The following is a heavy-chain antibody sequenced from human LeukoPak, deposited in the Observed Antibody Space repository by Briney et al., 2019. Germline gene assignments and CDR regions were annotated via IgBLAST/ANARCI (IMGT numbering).Heavy chain of an antibody. CDR1: GYTFTGYY. V-gene: IGHV1-2*02. CDR2: INPNSGGT. D-gene: IGHD3-3*01. Sequence: GASVKVSCKASGYTFTGYYMHWVRQAPGQGLEWMGWINPNSGGTNYAQKLQGRVTMTRDTSISTAYMELSRLRSDDTAVYYCASSAIFGVVMFDYWGQGTLVTVSS. J-gene: IGHJ4*02. CDR3: ASSAIFGVVMFDY.